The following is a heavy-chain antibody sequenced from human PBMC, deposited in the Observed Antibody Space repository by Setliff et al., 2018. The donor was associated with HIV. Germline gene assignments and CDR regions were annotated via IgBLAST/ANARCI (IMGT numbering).Heavy chain of an antibody. J-gene: IGHJ4*02. D-gene: IGHD3-22*01. CDR2: MYYGGST. CDR1: GGSISSSSYY. V-gene: IGHV4-39*07. Sequence: SETLSLTCTVSGGSISSSSYYWGWIRQSPGKGLEWIGSMYYGGSTFYNPSLKSRVTISEDTSKNQVSLKLSSMTAADTAIYYCARGLYYDSKSFDYWGQGTLVTVSS. CDR3: ARGLYYDSKSFDY.